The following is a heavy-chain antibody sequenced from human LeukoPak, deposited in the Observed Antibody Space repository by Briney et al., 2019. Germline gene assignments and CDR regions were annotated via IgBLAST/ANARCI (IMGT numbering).Heavy chain of an antibody. CDR1: GYTFTSYY. D-gene: IGHD5-12*01. Sequence: GASVKVSCKASGYTFTSYYMHWVRQARGQGLEWRGIINPSGGSTSYAQKFQGRVTMTRDMSTSTVYVELSSLRSEDTAVYYRASSGYSGYDWGPLGYYYYMDVWGKGTTVTVSS. V-gene: IGHV1-46*01. J-gene: IGHJ6*03. CDR2: INPSGGST. CDR3: ASSGYSGYDWGPLGYYYYMDV.